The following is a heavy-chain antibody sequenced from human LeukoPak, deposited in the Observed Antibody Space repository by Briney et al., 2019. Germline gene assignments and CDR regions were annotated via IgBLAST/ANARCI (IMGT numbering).Heavy chain of an antibody. CDR2: INHSGSN. V-gene: IGHV4-34*01. Sequence: SETLSLTCAVYGGSFSGYYWSWIRQPPGKGLEWLGEINHSGSNNYNPSLKSRVTISVDTSKNQFSLTLSSVTAADTAVYYCARGKGVVVPAAIRYYYYGMDVWGKGTPVTVSS. D-gene: IGHD2-2*02. J-gene: IGHJ6*04. CDR1: GGSFSGYY. CDR3: ARGKGVVVPAAIRYYYYGMDV.